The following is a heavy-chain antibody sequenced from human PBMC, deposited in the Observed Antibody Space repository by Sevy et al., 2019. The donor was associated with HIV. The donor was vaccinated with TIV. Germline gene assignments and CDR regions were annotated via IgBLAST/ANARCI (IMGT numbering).Heavy chain of an antibody. Sequence: GGSLRLSCAASGFRFDDYAMHWVRRGPGKGLEWVAGITWNSGMIAYADSVRGRFTISRDNAKKALHLQMNSLRAEDSALYHCAKDSFIRSDCGGDCYAFNVGYNHGMDVWGRGTTVTVSS. J-gene: IGHJ6*02. CDR3: AKDSFIRSDCGGDCYAFNVGYNHGMDV. V-gene: IGHV3-9*01. CDR2: ITWNSGMI. CDR1: GFRFDDYA. D-gene: IGHD2-21*02.